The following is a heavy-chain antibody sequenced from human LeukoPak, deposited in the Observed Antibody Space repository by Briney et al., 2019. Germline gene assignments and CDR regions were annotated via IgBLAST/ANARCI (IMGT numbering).Heavy chain of an antibody. J-gene: IGHJ3*02. CDR2: IYYSGRA. CDR3: ARGKTYYDISKDAFDI. Sequence: PSETLSLTCTVSGGSISSYYWSWIRQPPRKGLEWVGYIYYSGRANYNPSLKSRVTISVDTSKNQFSLKLSSVTAADTAVYYCARGKTYYDISKDAFDIWGQGTMVTVSS. V-gene: IGHV4-59*01. CDR1: GGSISSYY. D-gene: IGHD3-22*01.